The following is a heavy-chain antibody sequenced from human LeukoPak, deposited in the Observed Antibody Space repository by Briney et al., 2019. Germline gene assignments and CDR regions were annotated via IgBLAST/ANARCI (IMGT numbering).Heavy chain of an antibody. CDR1: GFTFSSYG. CDR3: AKAGYSSSWFSPIHYYGMDV. Sequence: GGSLRLSCAASGFTFSSYGMHWVRQAPGKGLEWVSAISGSGGSTYYADSVKGRFTISRDNSKNTLYLQMNSLRAEDTAVYYCAKAGYSSSWFSPIHYYGMDVWGQGTTVTVSS. CDR2: ISGSGGST. J-gene: IGHJ6*02. V-gene: IGHV3-23*01. D-gene: IGHD6-13*01.